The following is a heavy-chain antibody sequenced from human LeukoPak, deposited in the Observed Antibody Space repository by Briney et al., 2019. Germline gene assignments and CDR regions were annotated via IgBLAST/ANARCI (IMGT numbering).Heavy chain of an antibody. CDR1: GLSFSTSGVG. V-gene: IGHV2-5*02. Sequence: SGPTLVNPIQTLTLTCTFSGLSFSTSGVGVGWIRQPPGKALEWLALIYWDDDKRYSPSLKNRLTITKDTSRNPVVLTMTNMDPVDTGTYYCAHRQVVGTEAFAYWGQGTLVTVSS. J-gene: IGHJ4*02. CDR2: IYWDDDK. CDR3: AHRQVVGTEAFAY. D-gene: IGHD2-21*01.